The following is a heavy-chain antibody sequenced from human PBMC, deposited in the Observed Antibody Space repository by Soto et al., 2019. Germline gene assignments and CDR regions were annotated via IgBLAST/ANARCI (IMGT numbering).Heavy chain of an antibody. V-gene: IGHV4-39*01. J-gene: IGHJ4*02. CDR3: ARQGLLFGYGDY. D-gene: IGHD3-16*01. CDR1: GGSISSSSYY. CDR2: IYYSGST. Sequence: QLQLQESGPGLVKPSETLSLTCTVSGGSISSSSYYWGWIRQPPGKGLEWIGSIYYSGSTYYNPSLKSRVTISVDTSKNQFSLKLSSVTAADTAVYYCARQGLLFGYGDYWGQGTLVTVSS.